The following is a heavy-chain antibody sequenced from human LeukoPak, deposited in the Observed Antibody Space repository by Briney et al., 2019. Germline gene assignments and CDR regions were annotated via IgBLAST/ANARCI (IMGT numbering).Heavy chain of an antibody. V-gene: IGHV3-21*01. CDR2: ISSSSSYI. CDR1: GFTFSSYS. D-gene: IGHD3-10*01. J-gene: IGHJ4*02. CDR3: ARDRMVRGVIDY. Sequence: SGGSLRLSCAASGFTFSSYSMNWVRQAPGKGLEWVSSISSSSSYIYYADSVKGRFTISRGNAKNSLYLQMNSLRAEDTAVYYCARDRMVRGVIDYWGQGTLVTVSS.